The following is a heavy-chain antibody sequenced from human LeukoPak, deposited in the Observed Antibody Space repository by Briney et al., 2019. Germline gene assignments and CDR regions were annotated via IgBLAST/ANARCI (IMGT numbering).Heavy chain of an antibody. J-gene: IGHJ4*02. CDR2: ISYDGSNK. CDR1: GFTFSSYA. Sequence: PGGSLRLSCAASGFTFSSYAMHWVRQAPGKGLEWVAVISYDGSNKYYADSVKGRFTISRDNSKNTLYLQMNSLRAEDTAVYYCARDQAEDGSEGGPDYWGQGTLVTVSS. CDR3: ARDQAEDGSEGGPDY. V-gene: IGHV3-30*04. D-gene: IGHD3-10*01.